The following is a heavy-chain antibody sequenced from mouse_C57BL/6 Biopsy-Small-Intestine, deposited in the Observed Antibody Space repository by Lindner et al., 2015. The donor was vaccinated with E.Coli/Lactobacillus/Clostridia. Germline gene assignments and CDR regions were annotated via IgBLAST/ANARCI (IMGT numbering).Heavy chain of an antibody. Sequence: VQLQESGPELVKPGASVKISCKASGYSFTDYNMNWVKQSNGKSLEWIGVINPGSGGTNYNEKFKGKATLTADKSSSTAYMQLSSLTSEDSAVYFCARRWDLYYAMDYWGQGTSVTVSS. D-gene: IGHD4-1*01. CDR2: INPGSGGT. V-gene: IGHV1-39*01. J-gene: IGHJ4*01. CDR1: GYSFTDYN. CDR3: ARRWDLYYAMDY.